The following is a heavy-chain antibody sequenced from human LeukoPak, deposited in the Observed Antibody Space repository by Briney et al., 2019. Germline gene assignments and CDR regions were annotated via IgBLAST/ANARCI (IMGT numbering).Heavy chain of an antibody. V-gene: IGHV4-59*08. J-gene: IGHJ4*02. CDR3: ARLDWSGFYFDF. CDR2: INYSGRT. D-gene: IGHD3-3*01. CDR1: GGSFSSYY. Sequence: SETLSLTCTVSGGSFSSYYWSWIRQPPGKGLEWIGYINYSGRTNYNPSLKSRVSMSIDTSKNEFSLKLSSVTAADTAVFYCARLDWSGFYFDFWGQGTLVTVSS.